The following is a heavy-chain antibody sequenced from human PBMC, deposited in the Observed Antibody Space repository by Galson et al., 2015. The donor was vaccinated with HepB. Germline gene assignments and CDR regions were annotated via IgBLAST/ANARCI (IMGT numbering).Heavy chain of an antibody. CDR2: INPNSGGT. J-gene: IGHJ3*02. V-gene: IGHV1-2*06. CDR3: AREGRHYYDSSGYHLDAFDI. D-gene: IGHD3-22*01. CDR1: GYTFTGYY. Sequence: SCKASGYTFTGYYMHWVRQAPGQGLEWMGRINPNSGGTNSAQKFQGRVTMTRDTSISTAYMDLSSLKSDDTAVYYCAREGRHYYDSSGYHLDAFDIWGQGTMVTVSS.